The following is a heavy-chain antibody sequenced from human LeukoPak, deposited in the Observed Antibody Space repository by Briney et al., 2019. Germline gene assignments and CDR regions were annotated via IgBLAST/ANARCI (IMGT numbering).Heavy chain of an antibody. J-gene: IGHJ3*02. Sequence: ASVKVSCKASGGTFSSYAISWVRQAPGQGLEWMGWMNPNSGNTGYAQKFQGRVTMTRNTSISTAYMELSSLRSEDTAVYYCARVRHSSLGIWGQGTMVTVSS. CDR1: GGTFSSYA. CDR3: ARVRHSSLGI. D-gene: IGHD6-13*01. CDR2: MNPNSGNT. V-gene: IGHV1-8*02.